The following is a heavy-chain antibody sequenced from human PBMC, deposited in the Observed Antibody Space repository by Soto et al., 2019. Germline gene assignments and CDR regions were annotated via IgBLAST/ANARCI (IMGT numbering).Heavy chain of an antibody. CDR2: IYPRGGTT. CDR3: ARVGSSSTGTTLHFHGLDV. Sequence: GASVKVSCKTAGYNFTSHYMHWVRQAPGQRLESMGIIYPRGGTTIYAQKFQGRVTMTRDTSTHTLYMELSSLRSEDTAIYYCARVGSSSTGTTLHFHGLDVWGQGTTVTVSS. V-gene: IGHV1-46*01. J-gene: IGHJ6*02. D-gene: IGHD3-10*01. CDR1: GYNFTSHY.